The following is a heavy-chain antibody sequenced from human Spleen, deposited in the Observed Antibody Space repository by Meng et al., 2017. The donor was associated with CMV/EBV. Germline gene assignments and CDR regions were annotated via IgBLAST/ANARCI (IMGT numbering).Heavy chain of an antibody. D-gene: IGHD3-9*01. V-gene: IGHV3-30-3*01. CDR1: GFTFSSYW. CDR2: ISYDGSNK. CDR3: ARGGDYDILTGYSNAFDI. Sequence: GESLKISCAASGFTFSSYWMHWVRQAPGKGLEWVAVISYDGSNKYYADSVKGRFTISRDNAKNSLYLQMNNLRAEDTAVYYCARGGDYDILTGYSNAFDIWGQGTMVTVSS. J-gene: IGHJ3*02.